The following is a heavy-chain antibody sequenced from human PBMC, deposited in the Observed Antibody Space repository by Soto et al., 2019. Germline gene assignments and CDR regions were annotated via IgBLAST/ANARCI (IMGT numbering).Heavy chain of an antibody. CDR2: IYYSGST. CDR3: ARGTTVVTPGGMDV. CDR1: GGSISSGGYY. V-gene: IGHV4-31*03. Sequence: SETLSLTCTVSGGSISSGGYYWSWIRQHPGKGLEWIGYIYYSGSTYYNPSLKSRVTISVDTSKNQFSLKLSSVTAADTAVYYCARGTTVVTPGGMDVWGQGTTVTVSS. D-gene: IGHD4-17*01. J-gene: IGHJ6*02.